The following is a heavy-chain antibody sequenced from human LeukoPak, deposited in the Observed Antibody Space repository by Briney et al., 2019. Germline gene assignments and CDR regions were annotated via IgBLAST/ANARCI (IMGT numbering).Heavy chain of an antibody. CDR2: INHSGSI. V-gene: IGHV4-39*07. D-gene: IGHD3-22*01. Sequence: NPSETLSLTCTVSGASISSGAYYWSWIRQPPGKGLEWIGEINHSGSINYNPSLKSRVAISVDTSKNHFSLKLTSVTAADTAVYYCVIDSSGAFGAFDIWGQGTMVTVSS. CDR3: VIDSSGAFGAFDI. J-gene: IGHJ3*02. CDR1: GASISSGAYY.